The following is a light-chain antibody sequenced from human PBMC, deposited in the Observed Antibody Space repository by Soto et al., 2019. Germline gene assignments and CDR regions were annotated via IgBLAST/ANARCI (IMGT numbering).Light chain of an antibody. CDR1: QSVSSY. CDR2: DAS. J-gene: IGKJ1*01. V-gene: IGKV3-11*01. CDR3: QQRSNWPWT. Sequence: EILLTQSPATLSLSPGERATLSCRASQSVSSYLAWYQQKPGQPPRLLIYDASNRDTGIPARFSGSGSGTDFTLTISRLEPEDFEVYYCQQRSNWPWTFGQGTKVDIK.